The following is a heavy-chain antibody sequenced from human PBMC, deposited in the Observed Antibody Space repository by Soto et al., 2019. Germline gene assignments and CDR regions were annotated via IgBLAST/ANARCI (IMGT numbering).Heavy chain of an antibody. CDR3: ARLGQDGYVQGMDV. D-gene: IGHD5-12*01. CDR1: GYSFITYW. V-gene: IGHV5-51*01. Sequence: GESLKISCKGSGYSFITYWIAWVRQKPGKGLEWMGIIDPADSETKYSPSFQGQVTISADKSINTAYLQWSSLKASDTAMYYCARLGQDGYVQGMDVWGQGTTVTV. CDR2: IDPADSET. J-gene: IGHJ6*02.